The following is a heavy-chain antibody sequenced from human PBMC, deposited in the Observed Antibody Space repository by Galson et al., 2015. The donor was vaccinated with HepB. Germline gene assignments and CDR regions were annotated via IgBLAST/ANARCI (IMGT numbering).Heavy chain of an antibody. J-gene: IGHJ6*02. V-gene: IGHV5-10-1*01. Sequence: QSGAEVKKPGESLRISCKGSGYNFTLYWISWVRQLPGKGLEWMGRIDPSDSYTNYSPSFRGHVTISADKSMNSAYLQWSSLKASDTATYYCARLNYAYGMGVWGQGTTVTVSS. CDR1: GYNFTLYW. CDR2: IDPSDSYT. CDR3: ARLNYAYGMGV.